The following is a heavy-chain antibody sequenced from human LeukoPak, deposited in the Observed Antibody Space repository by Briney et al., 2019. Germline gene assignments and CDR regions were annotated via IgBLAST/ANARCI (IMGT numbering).Heavy chain of an antibody. CDR3: AKSLYISSWYYDY. Sequence: SLRLSCAASGFTFSGYGMHWVRQAPGKGLEWVAVIWYDGGNKYYADSVKGRFTISRDNSKNTLYLQMNSLRAEDTAVYYCAKSLYISSWYYDYWGQGTLVTVSS. V-gene: IGHV3-33*06. J-gene: IGHJ4*02. CDR2: IWYDGGNK. CDR1: GFTFSGYG. D-gene: IGHD6-13*01.